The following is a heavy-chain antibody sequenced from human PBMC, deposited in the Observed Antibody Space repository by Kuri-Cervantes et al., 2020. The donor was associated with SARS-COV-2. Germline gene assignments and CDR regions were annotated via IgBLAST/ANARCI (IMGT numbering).Heavy chain of an antibody. J-gene: IGHJ4*01. CDR3: ARGAIAAAAFDY. CDR1: GGSISSGGYY. Sequence: SETLSLTCTVSGGSISSGGYYWSWIRQPPGKGLEWIGEINHSGSTNYNPSLKSRVTISVDTSKNQFSLKLSSVTAADTAVYYCARGAIAAAAFDYWGPPTLVTVSS. V-gene: IGHV4-39*07. CDR2: INHSGST. D-gene: IGHD6-13*01.